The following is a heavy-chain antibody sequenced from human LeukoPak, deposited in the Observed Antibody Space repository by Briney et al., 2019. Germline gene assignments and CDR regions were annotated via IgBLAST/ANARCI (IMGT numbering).Heavy chain of an antibody. CDR1: GYTFTSYG. V-gene: IGHV1-18*01. CDR2: IGAYNGNT. Sequence: ASVKVSCKASGYTFTSYGISWVRQAPGQGLEWMGWIGAYNGNTNYAQKLQGRVTMTTDTSTSTAYMELRSLRSDDTAVYYCARWGQYYYDSSGYNNYWGQGTLVTVSS. CDR3: ARWGQYYYDSSGYNNY. D-gene: IGHD3-22*01. J-gene: IGHJ4*02.